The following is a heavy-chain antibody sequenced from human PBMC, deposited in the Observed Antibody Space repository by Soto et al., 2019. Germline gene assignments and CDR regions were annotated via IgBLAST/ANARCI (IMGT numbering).Heavy chain of an antibody. D-gene: IGHD2-8*01. V-gene: IGHV4-39*01. CDR1: GDSISDSIYY. J-gene: IGHJ4*02. CDR2: IHYSGNS. CDR3: ARGNPCTNGVCYPPFDY. Sequence: QLQLQESGPGLVTPSETLSLTCTVSGDSISDSIYYWGWIRQSPERGLEWIGTIHYSGNSDYNPSLQSRVTMSIDASDNQFYLKLSSVTAADMAVYYCARGNPCTNGVCYPPFDYWGQGIVVTVSS.